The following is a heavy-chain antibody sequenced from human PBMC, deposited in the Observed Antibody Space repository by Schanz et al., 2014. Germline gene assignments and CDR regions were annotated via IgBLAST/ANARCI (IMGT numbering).Heavy chain of an antibody. CDR2: ISGSGGST. CDR1: GFTFSSYA. CDR3: ARDNRYYLFDY. D-gene: IGHD3-16*02. V-gene: IGHV3-23*01. Sequence: EVQLLESGGGLVQPGGSLRLSCAASGFTFSSYAMSWVRQAPGKGLEWVSAISGSGGSTYYADSVKGRFTISRDNAKNSLFLQMNSLRAEDTAVYFCARDNRYYLFDYWGQGALVTVSS. J-gene: IGHJ4*02.